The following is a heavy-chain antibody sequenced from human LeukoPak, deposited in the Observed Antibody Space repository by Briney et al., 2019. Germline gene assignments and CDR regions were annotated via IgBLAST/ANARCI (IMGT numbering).Heavy chain of an antibody. D-gene: IGHD1-14*01. V-gene: IGHV3-43D*03. CDR3: AKDQPGGV. CDR2: ISWDGKNT. CDR1: GFIFDDFA. Sequence: GGSLRISCATSGFIFDDFAMYWVRQVPGKGLEWVSLISWDGKNTYYAESVKGRFTVSRDNSTNSLYLQMNTLRVEDTALYYCAKDQPGGVWGQGTMVTVSS. J-gene: IGHJ3*01.